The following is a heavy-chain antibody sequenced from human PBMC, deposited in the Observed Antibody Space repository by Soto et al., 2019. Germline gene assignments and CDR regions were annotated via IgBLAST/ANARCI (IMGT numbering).Heavy chain of an antibody. J-gene: IGHJ4*02. CDR3: ARGGDCSGGSCIRDLKFSRE. CDR1: GFTFSSYA. Sequence: QVQLVESGGGVVQPGRSLRLSCAASGFTFSSYAMHWVRQAPGKGLEWVAVISYDGSNKYYADSVKGRFTISRDNSKNTLYLQMNSLRAEYTAVYYCARGGDCSGGSCIRDLKFSREWGQGTLVTVSS. D-gene: IGHD2-15*01. CDR2: ISYDGSNK. V-gene: IGHV3-30-3*01.